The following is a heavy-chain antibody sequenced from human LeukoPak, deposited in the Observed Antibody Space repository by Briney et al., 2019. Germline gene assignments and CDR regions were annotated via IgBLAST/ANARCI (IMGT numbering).Heavy chain of an antibody. Sequence: ASVKVSCKASGYTFTSYGISWVRQAPGQGLEWMGWISAYNGNTNYAQKLQGRVTMTTDTSTSTAYMELRSLRSDDTAVYYCARDRRITMIVVVIKGDDGFDIWGQGTMVTVSS. D-gene: IGHD3-22*01. CDR3: ARDRRITMIVVVIKGDDGFDI. J-gene: IGHJ3*02. V-gene: IGHV1-18*01. CDR1: GYTFTSYG. CDR2: ISAYNGNT.